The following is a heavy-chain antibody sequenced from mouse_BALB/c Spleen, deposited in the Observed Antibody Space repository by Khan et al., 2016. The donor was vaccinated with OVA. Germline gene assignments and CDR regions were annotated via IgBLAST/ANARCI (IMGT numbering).Heavy chain of an antibody. CDR3: ARVYGGDFDY. V-gene: IGHV3-2*02. CDR1: GYSITSDYA. J-gene: IGHJ2*01. Sequence: VQLKQSGPGLVKPSQSLSLICTVTGYSITSDYAWNWIRQFPGNKLEWMGFVSYSGNTKYNPSLKSRISITRDTSKNQFFLQLNSVTTEDTATYYCARVYGGDFDYWGHGTTRTVSS. D-gene: IGHD1-1*01. CDR2: VSYSGNT.